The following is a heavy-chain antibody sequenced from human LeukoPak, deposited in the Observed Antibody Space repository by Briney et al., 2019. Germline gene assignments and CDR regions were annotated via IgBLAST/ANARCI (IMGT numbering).Heavy chain of an antibody. J-gene: IGHJ4*02. CDR3: ARAGRWDFSGTHDY. D-gene: IGHD3-10*01. Sequence: GGSLRLSCAAPGFTFSSYSMNWVRQAPGKGLEWVSYISSSSSTIYYADSVKGRFTISRDNAKNSLYLQMNSLRAEDTAVYYCARAGRWDFSGTHDYWGQGTLVTVSS. CDR1: GFTFSSYS. V-gene: IGHV3-48*01. CDR2: ISSSSSTI.